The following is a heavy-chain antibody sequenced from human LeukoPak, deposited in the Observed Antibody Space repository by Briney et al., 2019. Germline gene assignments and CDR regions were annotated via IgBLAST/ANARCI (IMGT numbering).Heavy chain of an antibody. D-gene: IGHD4-11*01. Sequence: ASVTVSCKASGYTFTTYAINWVRQAPGQGLEWMGWIDTSTGNPTYAQGFAEQFVFSLDASVSTAYLQVSSLKAEDTAVYYCARDNYGAEEGIGSSLVWLDPWGQGTLVTVSS. CDR2: IDTSTGNP. CDR3: ARDNYGAEEGIGSSLVWLDP. CDR1: GYTFTTYA. J-gene: IGHJ5*02. V-gene: IGHV7-4-1*02.